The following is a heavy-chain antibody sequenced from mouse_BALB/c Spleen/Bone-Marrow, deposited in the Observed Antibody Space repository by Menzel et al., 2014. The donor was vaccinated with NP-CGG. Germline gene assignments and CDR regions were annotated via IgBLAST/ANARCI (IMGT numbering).Heavy chain of an antibody. J-gene: IGHJ4*01. CDR2: IWGDGST. Sequence: VMLVESGPGLVAPSQSLSITCTVSGFSLTGYGVNWVRQPPGKGLERLGMIWGDGSTDYNSALKSRLSISKDNSKSQVFLKMNSLQTDDTARYYCARTLGHYAMDYWGQGTSVTVSS. D-gene: IGHD4-1*01. CDR1: GFSLTGYG. V-gene: IGHV2-6-7*01. CDR3: ARTLGHYAMDY.